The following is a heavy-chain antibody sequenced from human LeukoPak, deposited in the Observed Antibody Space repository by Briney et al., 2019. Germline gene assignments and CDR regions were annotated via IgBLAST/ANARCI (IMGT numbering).Heavy chain of an antibody. D-gene: IGHD4-17*01. V-gene: IGHV3-66*01. CDR3: ARGPVATVTTWPAFDI. J-gene: IGHJ3*02. CDR2: IYSGGST. CDR1: GFTVSINY. Sequence: GGSLRLSCAASGFTVSINYISWVRQAPGKGLEWVSVIYSGGSTYYADSVKGRFTISRDNFKNTLYLQMNSLRAEDTAVYYCARGPVATVTTWPAFDIWGQGTMVTVSS.